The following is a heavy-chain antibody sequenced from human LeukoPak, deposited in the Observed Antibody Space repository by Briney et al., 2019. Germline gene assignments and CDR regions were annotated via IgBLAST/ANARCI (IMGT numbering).Heavy chain of an antibody. Sequence: GGSLRLSCAASGFTFSSYSMNWVRQAPGKGLEWVGRIKSKNDGETTEYAAPVKDRFTISRDDSKDTLYLYMNSLKTDDTAVYYCAADLPPPRGYDYPVDDWGQGTLVTVSS. D-gene: IGHD5-12*01. V-gene: IGHV3-15*01. J-gene: IGHJ4*02. CDR3: AADLPPPRGYDYPVDD. CDR1: GFTFSSYS. CDR2: IKSKNDGETT.